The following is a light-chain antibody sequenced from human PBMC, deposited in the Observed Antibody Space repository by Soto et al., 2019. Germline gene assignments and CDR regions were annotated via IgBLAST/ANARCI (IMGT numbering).Light chain of an antibody. CDR2: DVS. Sequence: ESVLTQSPATVSLSPGERATLSCRASQRVSSFLSWYQQKPGQAPRLLIYDVSKRATGIPARFSGSGSGTDFTLTINTLEPEDFAVYFCQHYGSSPWTFGQGTKVEIK. J-gene: IGKJ1*01. CDR1: QRVSSF. CDR3: QHYGSSPWT. V-gene: IGKV3-11*01.